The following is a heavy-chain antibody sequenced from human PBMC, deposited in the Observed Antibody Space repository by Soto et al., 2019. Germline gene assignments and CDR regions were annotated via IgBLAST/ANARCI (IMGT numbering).Heavy chain of an antibody. Sequence: PSETLSLTCTVSGSSVSSGSYYWSWIRQPPGKGLEWIGYIYYSGSTNYNPSLKSRVTISVDTSKNQFSLKLSSVTAADTAVYYCAGGYSSSWYDFDYWGQGTLVTVSS. J-gene: IGHJ4*02. CDR3: AGGYSSSWYDFDY. V-gene: IGHV4-61*01. D-gene: IGHD6-13*01. CDR2: IYYSGST. CDR1: GSSVSSGSYY.